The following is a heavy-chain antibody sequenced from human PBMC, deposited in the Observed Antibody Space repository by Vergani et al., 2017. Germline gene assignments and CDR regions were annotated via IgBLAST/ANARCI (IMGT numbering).Heavy chain of an antibody. V-gene: IGHV1-8*03. J-gene: IGHJ6*02. CDR2: MNPNSGKT. CDR3: ARGPDCSDGYTDD. Sequence: QVQLVQSGAEVKKPGASVKVSCKASGYTFTRHDIYWVRQAPGQGLEWMGWMNPNSGKTGYAQKFQGRVTLTGNTSISTAYMDLRSLRSEDTSKYFCARGPDCSDGYTDDWGRGTTITVSS. CDR1: GYTFTRHD. D-gene: IGHD5-18*01.